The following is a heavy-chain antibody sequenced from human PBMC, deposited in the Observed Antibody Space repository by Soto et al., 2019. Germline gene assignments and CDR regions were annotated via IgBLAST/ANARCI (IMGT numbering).Heavy chain of an antibody. CDR1: GGSFSGYY. CDR3: ARVAKRYCSSTSCSALYGMDV. J-gene: IGHJ6*02. Sequence: SETLSLTCAVYGGSFSGYYWSWIRQPPGKGLEWIGEINHSGSTNYNPSLKSRVTISVDTSKNQFSLKLSSVTAADTAVYYCARVAKRYCSSTSCSALYGMDVWGQGTTVTVS. D-gene: IGHD2-2*01. V-gene: IGHV4-34*01. CDR2: INHSGST.